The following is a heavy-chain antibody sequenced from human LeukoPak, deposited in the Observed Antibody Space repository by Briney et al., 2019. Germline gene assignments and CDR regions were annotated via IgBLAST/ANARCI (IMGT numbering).Heavy chain of an antibody. CDR2: ISWNSGSI. J-gene: IGHJ4*02. D-gene: IGHD5-12*01. Sequence: GGSLRLSCAASGFTFDDYAMHWVRQAPGKGLEWVSGISWNSGSIGYADSVKGRFTISRDNAKNSLYLQMNSLRAEDTALYYCAKGDIVATTAFDYWGPGTLVSVSS. CDR1: GFTFDDYA. CDR3: AKGDIVATTAFDY. V-gene: IGHV3-9*01.